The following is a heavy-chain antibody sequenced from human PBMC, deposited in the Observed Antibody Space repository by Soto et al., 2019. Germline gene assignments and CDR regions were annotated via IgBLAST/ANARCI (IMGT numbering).Heavy chain of an antibody. D-gene: IGHD1-1*01. CDR1: GFTFSSYG. CDR2: IWYDRSNE. J-gene: IGHJ4*02. V-gene: IGHV3-33*01. CDR3: VRDLGNDSDY. Sequence: GGSLRLSCAASGFTFSSYGMHWVRQAPGKGLEWLAIIWYDRSNEDYADSVKGRFTISRDNSKNTLYLQMNSLRTDDTAVYYCVRDLGNDSDYWGQGTLVTVSS.